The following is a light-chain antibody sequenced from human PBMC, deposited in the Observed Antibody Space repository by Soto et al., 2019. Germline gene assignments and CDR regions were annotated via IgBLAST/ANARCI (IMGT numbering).Light chain of an antibody. CDR3: SSYTTSNTLV. CDR2: DVT. J-gene: IGLJ2*01. Sequence: SVLTQPASVSWSPGQSITISCTGTSSDVGAYNFVSWYQQHPGKAPKLMIYDVTNRPSGVSSRFSGSKSGNTASLAISGLQAEDEADYYCSSYTTSNTLVFGGGTKVTVL. V-gene: IGLV2-14*03. CDR1: SSDVGAYNF.